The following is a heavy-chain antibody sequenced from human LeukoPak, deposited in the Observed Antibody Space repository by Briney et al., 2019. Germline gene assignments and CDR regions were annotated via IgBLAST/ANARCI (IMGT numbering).Heavy chain of an antibody. CDR2: IDWDDDK. CDR1: GFSLSTSGMR. V-gene: IGHV2-70*04. CDR3: ARSPSGYGCDY. Sequence: SGPALVKPTQTLALTCIFSGFSLSTSGMRVSWIRQPPGKALEWLARIDWDDDKFYSTSLKTRLTISKDTSKNQVVLTMTNKDPVDTATYYCARSPSGYGCDYWGQGTLVTVSS. D-gene: IGHD3-10*01. J-gene: IGHJ4*02.